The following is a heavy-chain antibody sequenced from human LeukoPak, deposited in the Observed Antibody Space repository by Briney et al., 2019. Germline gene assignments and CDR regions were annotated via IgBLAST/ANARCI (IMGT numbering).Heavy chain of an antibody. CDR2: IYPGDSDT. CDR3: ARYPLVGVTPLHYFDY. J-gene: IGHJ4*02. V-gene: IGHV5-51*01. Sequence: GESLKISCKGSGYSFTSYWIGWVRQMPGKGLEWMGIIYPGDSDTRYSPSFQGQVTISADKSISTAYLQWSSLKASDTAMYYCARYPLVGVTPLHYFDYWGQGTLVTVSS. D-gene: IGHD1-26*01. CDR1: GYSFTSYW.